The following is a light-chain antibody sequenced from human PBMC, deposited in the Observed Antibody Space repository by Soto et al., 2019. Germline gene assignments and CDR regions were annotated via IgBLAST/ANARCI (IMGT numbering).Light chain of an antibody. Sequence: AIRMTQSPSSFSASPGDRVTITCRASQDISSFLAWYQQKPGKVPHLLIYGASILQSGVPSKFSGSGSGTDFTLTISCLQSEDFATYYCQQYSNNPRTFDQGTKVEF. CDR1: QDISSF. V-gene: IGKV1-8*01. CDR3: QQYSNNPRT. CDR2: GAS. J-gene: IGKJ1*01.